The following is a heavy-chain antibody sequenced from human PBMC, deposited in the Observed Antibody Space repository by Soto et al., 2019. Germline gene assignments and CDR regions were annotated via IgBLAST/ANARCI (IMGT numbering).Heavy chain of an antibody. J-gene: IGHJ4*02. V-gene: IGHV3-74*01. CDR1: GFIFKMYW. Sequence: GGSLRLSCAASGFIFKMYWMHWVRQSPGKGLVWISRIYNDGTYSDYADSVRGRFTISRDNVNDTLYLQMNNLRAEDSGLYYCTRGPRPISTGTGAYWGEGTPVTVSP. D-gene: IGHD3-10*01. CDR3: TRGPRPISTGTGAY. CDR2: IYNDGTYS.